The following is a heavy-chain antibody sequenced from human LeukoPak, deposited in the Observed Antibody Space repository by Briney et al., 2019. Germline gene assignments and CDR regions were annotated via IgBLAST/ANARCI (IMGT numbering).Heavy chain of an antibody. CDR3: AFRLTTGRLGTATTWFDP. CDR1: GYSFDSFY. D-gene: IGHD1-1*01. J-gene: IGHJ5*02. CDR2: VNQSGGI. V-gene: IGHV4-34*01. Sequence: SETLSLTCAVYGYSFDSFYWNWVRQAPGKGLEWLGEVNQSGGIDYNPALESRVAISADASKRQFSVKLISVTAADSAVKYCAFRLTTGRLGTATTWFDPWGQGTLVSVSS.